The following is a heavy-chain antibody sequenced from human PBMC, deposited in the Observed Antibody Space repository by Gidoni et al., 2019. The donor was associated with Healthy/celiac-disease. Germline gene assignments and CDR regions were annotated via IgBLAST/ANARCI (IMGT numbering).Heavy chain of an antibody. CDR2: IIPIFGTA. V-gene: IGHV1-69*01. D-gene: IGHD2-21*02. Sequence: QVQPVQSGAEVKKPVSSVKVSCKASGGTFSIYAISWVRQAHGQGREGMGGIIPIFGTATYDQKFQGRFIITADESTTPAYMELSSLGSEDTAVYYCARDRFVGGNSGGDYWGQGTLVTVSS. CDR1: GGTFSIYA. CDR3: ARDRFVGGNSGGDY. J-gene: IGHJ4*02.